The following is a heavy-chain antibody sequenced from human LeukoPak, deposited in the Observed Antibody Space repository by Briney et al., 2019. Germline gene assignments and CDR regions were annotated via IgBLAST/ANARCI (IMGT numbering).Heavy chain of an antibody. V-gene: IGHV3-21*01. J-gene: IGHJ4*02. CDR3: ARDPVAALIDY. D-gene: IGHD6-19*01. Sequence: GGSLRLSCAASGFTFSSYSMNWVRQAPGKGLEWVSSISSSSSYIYYADSVKGRFTISRDNAKHSLYLQMNSLRAEDTAVYYCARDPVAALIDYWGQGTLVTVSS. CDR1: GFTFSSYS. CDR2: ISSSSSYI.